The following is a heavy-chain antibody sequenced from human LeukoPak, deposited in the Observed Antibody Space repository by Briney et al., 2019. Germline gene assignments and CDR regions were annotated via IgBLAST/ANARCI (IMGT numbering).Heavy chain of an antibody. Sequence: GASVKVSCMASGGTFSSYAISWVRQAPGQGLEWMGGIIPIFGTANYAQKFQGRVTITADESTSTAYMELSSLRSEDTAVYYCASYYDSSGYLTLDYWGQGTLVTVSS. CDR2: IIPIFGTA. CDR3: ASYYDSSGYLTLDY. J-gene: IGHJ4*02. CDR1: GGTFSSYA. D-gene: IGHD3-22*01. V-gene: IGHV1-69*13.